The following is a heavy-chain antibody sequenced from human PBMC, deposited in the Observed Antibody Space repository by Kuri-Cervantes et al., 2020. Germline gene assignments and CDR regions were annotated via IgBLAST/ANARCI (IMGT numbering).Heavy chain of an antibody. CDR3: ARDFSDDSSGSDY. Sequence: GGSLRLSCAASGFTFSSCGMHWVRQAPGKGLEWVAYIRYDGINQFYIDSVRGRFTISRDNAKNTLYPQMSSLKPEDTAVYYCARDFSDDSSGSDYWGQGTLVTVSS. CDR2: IRYDGINQ. J-gene: IGHJ4*02. V-gene: IGHV3-30*02. D-gene: IGHD3-22*01. CDR1: GFTFSSCG.